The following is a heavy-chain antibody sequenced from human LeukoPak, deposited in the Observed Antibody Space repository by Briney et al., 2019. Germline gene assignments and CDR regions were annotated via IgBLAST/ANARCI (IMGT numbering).Heavy chain of an antibody. CDR3: AREGRDGYKNYFDY. Sequence: GASVKVSCKASGCTFPDYYMHWLRQAPGRGREWMGWINPNSGGKNDAQKFQGRFTMTRDTSISTAYMELSRLRSDDTAVYYCAREGRDGYKNYFDYWGQGTLVTVSS. CDR2: INPNSGGK. J-gene: IGHJ4*02. D-gene: IGHD5-24*01. V-gene: IGHV1-2*02. CDR1: GCTFPDYY.